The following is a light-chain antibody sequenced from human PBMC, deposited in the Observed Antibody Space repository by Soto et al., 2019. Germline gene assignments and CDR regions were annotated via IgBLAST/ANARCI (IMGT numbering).Light chain of an antibody. V-gene: IGLV2-14*01. CDR1: SSDVGGYNY. Sequence: QPVLTQPASVSGSPGQSITIYCTGTSSDVGGYNYVSWYQQHPGKVPKLIIYEVNNRPSGVSYRFSGSKSGNTASLTISGLQAEDEADYYCSSYTLISTQVFGGGTKLTVL. CDR2: EVN. J-gene: IGLJ3*02. CDR3: SSYTLISTQV.